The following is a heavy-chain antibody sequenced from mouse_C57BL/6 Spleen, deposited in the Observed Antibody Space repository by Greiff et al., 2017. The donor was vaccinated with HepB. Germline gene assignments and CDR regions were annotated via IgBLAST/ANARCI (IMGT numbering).Heavy chain of an antibody. V-gene: IGHV7-3*01. CDR1: GFTFTDYY. CDR2: IRNKANGYTT. J-gene: IGHJ3*01. Sequence: DVMLVESGGGLVQPGGSLSLSCAASGFTFTDYYMSWVRQPPGKALEWLGFIRNKANGYTTEYSASVKGRFTISRDNSQSILYLQMNALRAEDSATYYCARYNGVAWFAYWGQGTLVTVSA. CDR3: ARYNGVAWFAY.